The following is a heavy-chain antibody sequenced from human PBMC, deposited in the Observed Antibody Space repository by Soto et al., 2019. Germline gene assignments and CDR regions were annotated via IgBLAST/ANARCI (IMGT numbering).Heavy chain of an antibody. D-gene: IGHD3-3*01. CDR3: ARNSGGYYDFWSGYYGYGMDV. CDR2: MNPNSGNT. V-gene: IGHV1-8*01. Sequence: GASVKVSCKASGYTFTSYDINWVRQATRQGLEWMGWMNPNSGNTGYAQKFQGRVTMTRNTSISTAYMELSSLRSEDTAVYYCARNSGGYYDFWSGYYGYGMDVWGQGTTVTVSS. J-gene: IGHJ6*02. CDR1: GYTFTSYD.